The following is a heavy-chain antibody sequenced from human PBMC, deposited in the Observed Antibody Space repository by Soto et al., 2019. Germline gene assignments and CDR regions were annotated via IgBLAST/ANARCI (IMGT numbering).Heavy chain of an antibody. J-gene: IGHJ6*02. CDR2: TYYRSKWYN. Sequence: SQTLSLTCAISGDSVSSNSAAWNSIRQSPSRGLEWLGRTYYRSKWYNDYAVSVKSRITINPDTSKNQFSLQLDSVTPEDTAVYYCARGRPGGSSWYNYYYGMDVWGQGTTVTVSS. CDR3: ARGRPGGSSWYNYYYGMDV. V-gene: IGHV6-1*01. CDR1: GDSVSSNSAA. D-gene: IGHD6-13*01.